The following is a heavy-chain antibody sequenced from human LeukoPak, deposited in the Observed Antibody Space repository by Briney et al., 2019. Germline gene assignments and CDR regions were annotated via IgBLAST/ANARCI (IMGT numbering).Heavy chain of an antibody. J-gene: IGHJ4*02. Sequence: GGSLRLSCAASGFTFDDYAMHWVRQAPGKGLERVSGISWNSGSIGYADSVKGRFTISRDNAKKSLYLQMNSLRAEDTALYYCAKDSRITIFGVIDYWGQGTLVTVSS. CDR2: ISWNSGSI. CDR3: AKDSRITIFGVIDY. D-gene: IGHD3-3*01. CDR1: GFTFDDYA. V-gene: IGHV3-9*01.